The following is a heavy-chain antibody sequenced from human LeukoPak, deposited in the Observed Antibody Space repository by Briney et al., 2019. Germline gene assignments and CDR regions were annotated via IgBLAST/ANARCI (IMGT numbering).Heavy chain of an antibody. V-gene: IGHV3-30*18. D-gene: IGHD3-10*02. J-gene: IGHJ6*02. CDR2: ISYDGSDK. CDR3: AKDLSSGSSIYGMDV. Sequence: GGSLRLSCAASGFTFSNYGMHWVRQAPGKGLEWVTLISYDGSDKYYADSVRGRFTISRDNSKNTLYLQMNSLRAEDTALYYCAKDLSSGSSIYGMDVWGQGTTVTVSS. CDR1: GFTFSNYG.